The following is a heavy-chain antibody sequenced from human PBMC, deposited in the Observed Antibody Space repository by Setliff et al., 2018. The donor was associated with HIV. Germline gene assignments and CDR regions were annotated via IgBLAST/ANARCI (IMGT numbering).Heavy chain of an antibody. Sequence: SETLSLTCSVSGDSISSGSYYWSWIRLPAGKGLEWIGQIHTTGSTNYNPSLKSRVTISIDTSKNQFSLKLNSVTATDTAVYYCAKRTFGSGRLDPWGQGTLVTV. CDR2: IHTTGST. CDR3: AKRTFGSGRLDP. J-gene: IGHJ5*02. CDR1: GDSISSGSYY. V-gene: IGHV4-61*09. D-gene: IGHD3-16*01.